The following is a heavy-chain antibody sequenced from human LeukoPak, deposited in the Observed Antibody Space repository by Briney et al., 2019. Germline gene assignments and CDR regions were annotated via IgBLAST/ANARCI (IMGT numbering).Heavy chain of an antibody. V-gene: IGHV4-34*01. CDR2: INHSGST. J-gene: IGHJ5*02. D-gene: IGHD3-10*01. CDR3: ARREGITMVRGVMIHNWFDP. CDR1: GGXXSGYY. Sequence: YGGXXSGYYWSWIRQPPGKGLEWIGEINHSGSTNYNPSLKSRVTISVDTSKNQFSLKLSSVTAADTAVYYCARREGITMVRGVMIHNWFDPWGQGTLVTVSS.